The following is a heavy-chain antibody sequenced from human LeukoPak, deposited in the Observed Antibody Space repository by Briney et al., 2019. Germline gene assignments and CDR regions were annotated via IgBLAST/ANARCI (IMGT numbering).Heavy chain of an antibody. D-gene: IGHD6-13*01. J-gene: IGHJ6*02. V-gene: IGHV1-2*02. CDR2: INPNSGGT. CDR3: ARLNSSSWYVYYYYGMDV. CDR1: GYTFTGYY. Sequence: ASVKVSCKASGYTFTGYYMHWVRQAPGQGLEWMGWINPNSGGTNYAQKFQGRVTMTRDTSISTAYMELSRLRSDDTAVYYCARLNSSSWYVYYYYGMDVWGQGTTVTVSS.